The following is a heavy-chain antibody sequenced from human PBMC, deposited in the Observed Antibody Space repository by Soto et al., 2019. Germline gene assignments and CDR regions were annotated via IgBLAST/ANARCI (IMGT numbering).Heavy chain of an antibody. Sequence: GSLRLSGAASGGKVSDYWMRWVRQAPGKGLEWVGNIKHDTSEAHYADSVKGRFTITRDNIKNFLFLQMRDLRADDTASYYCARDGLLFSGPYRPSRFDYWGLGALVTVSS. J-gene: IGHJ4*02. V-gene: IGHV3-7*03. D-gene: IGHD3-16*02. CDR3: ARDGLLFSGPYRPSRFDY. CDR1: GGKVSDYW. CDR2: IKHDTSEA.